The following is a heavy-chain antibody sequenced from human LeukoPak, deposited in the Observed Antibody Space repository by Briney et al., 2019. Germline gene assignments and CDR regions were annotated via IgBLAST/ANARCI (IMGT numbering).Heavy chain of an antibody. CDR2: IGVTGDT. CDR3: TKEFFGSHAACAGGYYYDF. D-gene: IGHD2-15*01. V-gene: IGHV3-13*01. J-gene: IGHJ2*01. CDR1: GFTFSKDD. Sequence: PGGSLRLSCAASGFTFSKDDFHWVRQAPGKGLEWVAAIGVTGDTYYADSVKGRFTISREDAANSLYLQMRSLAAGDTALYYCTKEFFGSHAACAGGYYYDFWGGGGVVSVSS.